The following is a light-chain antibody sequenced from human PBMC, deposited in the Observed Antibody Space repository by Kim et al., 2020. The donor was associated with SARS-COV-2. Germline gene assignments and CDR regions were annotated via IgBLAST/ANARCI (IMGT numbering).Light chain of an antibody. CDR2: RDS. CDR1: KLGDKY. J-gene: IGLJ2*01. V-gene: IGLV3-1*01. CDR3: QAWDSSTAGVI. Sequence: QGQTASITCSGNKLGDKYVSWYQQRPGQSPVLVIYRDSKRPSGIPERFSGSTSGNTATLTVSGTQAMDEADYYCQAWDSSTAGVIFGGGTQLTVL.